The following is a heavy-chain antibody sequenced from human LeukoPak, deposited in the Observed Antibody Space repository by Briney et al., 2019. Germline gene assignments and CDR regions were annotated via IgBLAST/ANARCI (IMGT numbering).Heavy chain of an antibody. V-gene: IGHV3-74*01. CDR3: VRDLGGRYGY. CDR2: IDTDGSIT. CDR1: RFTFGNYW. J-gene: IGHJ4*02. D-gene: IGHD1-26*01. Sequence: GGSLRLSCAASRFTFGNYWMHWVRQVPGKGLVWVSRIDTDGSITNYADSARSRFTISRDNARNNLYLQMNSLRAEDTAVYYCVRDLGGRYGYWGQEPLVTVSS.